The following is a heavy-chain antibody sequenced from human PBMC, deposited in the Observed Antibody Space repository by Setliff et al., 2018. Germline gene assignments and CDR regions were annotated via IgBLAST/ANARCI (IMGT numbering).Heavy chain of an antibody. Sequence: PGGSLRLSCAASGFTFSSYEMNWVRQAPGKGLEWISYISGSGSTIYYADSVKGRFTISKDNAKNSLYLQMNNLRTEDTGVYYCARDVYDFRTGQADPWGQGTLVTVSS. V-gene: IGHV3-48*03. J-gene: IGHJ5*02. D-gene: IGHD3-3*01. CDR2: ISGSGSTI. CDR1: GFTFSSYE. CDR3: ARDVYDFRTGQADP.